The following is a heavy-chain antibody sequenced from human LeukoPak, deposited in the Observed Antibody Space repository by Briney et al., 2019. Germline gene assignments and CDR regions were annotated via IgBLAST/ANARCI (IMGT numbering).Heavy chain of an antibody. CDR2: IIPIFGTA. D-gene: IGHD4-17*01. J-gene: IGHJ4*02. V-gene: IGHV1-69*13. CDR1: GYTFTSYG. CDR3: ASSHLRNYGDYLLLFDY. Sequence: SVKVSCKASGYTFTSYGISWVRQAPGQGLEWMGGIIPIFGTANYAQKFQGRVTITADESTSTAYMELSSLRSEDTAVYYCASSHLRNYGDYLLLFDYWGQGTLVTVSS.